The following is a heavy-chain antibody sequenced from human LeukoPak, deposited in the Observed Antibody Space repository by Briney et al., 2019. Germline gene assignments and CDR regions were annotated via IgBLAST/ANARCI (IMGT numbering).Heavy chain of an antibody. CDR3: ARDVSYGYIPQYYFDY. D-gene: IGHD5-18*01. Sequence: GGSLRLSCAASGFTFSDYYMSWIRQAPGKGLEWASYISSSGSTIYYADSVKGRFTISRDNAKNSLYLQMNSLRAEDTAVYYCARDVSYGYIPQYYFDYWGQGTLVTVSS. CDR1: GFTFSDYY. J-gene: IGHJ4*02. CDR2: ISSSGSTI. V-gene: IGHV3-11*01.